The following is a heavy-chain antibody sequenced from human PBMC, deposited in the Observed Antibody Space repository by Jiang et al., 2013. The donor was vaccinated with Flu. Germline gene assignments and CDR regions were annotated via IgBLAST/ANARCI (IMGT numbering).Heavy chain of an antibody. CDR1: GGSISVSGYY. CDR2: IYYSGPT. D-gene: IGHD1-1*01. CDR3: ARDRRASRYAYYYGLDV. J-gene: IGHJ6*02. Sequence: GSGLVKPSQTLSLTCTVSGGSISVSGYYWSWIRRYPGKGLEWIGCIYYSGPTYYSPSLKSRVTLSVDTSKNQFSLELSSVTAADTAVYYCARDRRASRYAYYYGLDVWGQGTTVTVSS. V-gene: IGHV4-31*03.